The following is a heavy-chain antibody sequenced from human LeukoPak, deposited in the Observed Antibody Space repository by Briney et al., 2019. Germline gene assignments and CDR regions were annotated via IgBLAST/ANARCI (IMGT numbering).Heavy chain of an antibody. CDR3: ARAQGAYSWNWNDY. Sequence: ASVKVSCKASGYTFTSYLMHWVRQAPGQTLEWMGWVNAANGNTKYSQKFQRRVTITRDTSANTAYMELSSLRSEDTAVYYCARAQGAYSWNWNDYWGQGTLVTVSS. CDR2: VNAANGNT. D-gene: IGHD1-20*01. J-gene: IGHJ4*02. CDR1: GYTFTSYL. V-gene: IGHV1-3*01.